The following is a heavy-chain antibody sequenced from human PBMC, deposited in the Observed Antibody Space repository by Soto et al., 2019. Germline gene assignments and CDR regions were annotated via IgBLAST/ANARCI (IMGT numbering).Heavy chain of an antibody. CDR1: RFTFSNYA. CDR3: ARDLGWEDAFDI. Sequence: QVQLVESGGGVVQPGRSLRHSCAASRFTFSNYAIHWVRQAPGKGLEWVAVMSYAGSDKYYVDSVKGRFTISRDNSKNTLYLQMNSLRTEDTAVYYCARDLGWEDAFDIWGQGTMVTVSS. V-gene: IGHV3-30-3*01. D-gene: IGHD1-26*01. J-gene: IGHJ3*02. CDR2: MSYAGSDK.